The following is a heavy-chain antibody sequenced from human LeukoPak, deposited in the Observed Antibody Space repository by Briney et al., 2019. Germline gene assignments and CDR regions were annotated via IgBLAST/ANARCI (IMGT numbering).Heavy chain of an antibody. J-gene: IGHJ4*02. V-gene: IGHV7-4-1*02. CDR2: INTNTGNP. D-gene: IGHD3-22*01. Sequence: ASVKVSCKASGYTFTSYAMNWVRQAPGQGLEWMGWINTNTGNPTYAQGFTGRFVFSLDTSVSTAYLQISSLKAEDTAAYYCARDYYDSSGYCDAFDYWGQGTLVTVSS. CDR1: GYTFTSYA. CDR3: ARDYYDSSGYCDAFDY.